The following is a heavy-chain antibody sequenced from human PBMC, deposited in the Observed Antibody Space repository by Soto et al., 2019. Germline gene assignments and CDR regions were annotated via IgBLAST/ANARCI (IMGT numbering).Heavy chain of an antibody. D-gene: IGHD3-22*01. Sequence: PVGSLRLSCASSVFTFSSYAMSCVRHSPGKWLEWVSAISGSGGSTYYADSVKGRFTISRDNSKNTLYLQMNSLRAEDTAVYYCAKASSITLIVVVKSPFEYWGQGTLVIVS. V-gene: IGHV3-23*01. CDR3: AKASSITLIVVVKSPFEY. CDR1: VFTFSSYA. CDR2: ISGSGGST. J-gene: IGHJ4*02.